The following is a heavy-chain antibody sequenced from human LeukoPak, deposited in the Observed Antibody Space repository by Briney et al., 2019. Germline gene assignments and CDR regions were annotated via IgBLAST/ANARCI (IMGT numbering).Heavy chain of an antibody. CDR3: ARQNIVVVVAATPGAFDI. CDR2: IYHSGSA. V-gene: IGHV4-38-2*01. J-gene: IGHJ3*02. D-gene: IGHD2-15*01. Sequence: SETLSLTCAVSGYPISSGYYWGWIRQPPGKGLEWIGSIYHSGSAYYSPSLKSRVTISLDTSNNELSLRLSSVTAADTAIYYCARQNIVVVVAATPGAFDIWGQGTLVTVSS. CDR1: GYPISSGYY.